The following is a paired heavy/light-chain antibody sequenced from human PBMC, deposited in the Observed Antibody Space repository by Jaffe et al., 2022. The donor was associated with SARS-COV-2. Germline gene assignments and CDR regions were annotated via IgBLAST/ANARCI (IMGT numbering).Light chain of an antibody. CDR2: EIR. J-gene: IGLJ2*01. CDR1: SSDVGSYDR. V-gene: IGLV2-18*02. Sequence: QSALTQPPSVSGSPGQSVTISCTGTSSDVGSYDRVSWYQQYPGTVPRLVIFEIRNRPSGVPDRFSGSRSGNTASLTISGLQAEDEADYYCSSYTSVSTFVVFGGGTKLTVL. CDR3: SSYTSVSTFVV.
Heavy chain of an antibody. Sequence: QLQLQESGPGLVKPSETLSLTCSVSADSLTNNFNHWGWIRQRPGKGLEFIGAIYYTGSTYYTPSLKSRVTISIDTSKKQFSLKVSSVTASDTAVYYCARLEYSTSSVFDYWGQGTLVTVSS. CDR2: IYYTGST. CDR3: ARLEYSTSSVFDY. V-gene: IGHV4-39*01. J-gene: IGHJ4*02. CDR1: ADSLTNNFNH. D-gene: IGHD6-6*01.